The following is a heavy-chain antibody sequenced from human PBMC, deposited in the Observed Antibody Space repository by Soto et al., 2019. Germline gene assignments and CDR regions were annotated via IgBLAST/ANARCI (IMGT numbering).Heavy chain of an antibody. V-gene: IGHV1-3*01. Sequence: QVPLVQSGAEVKKPGASVKVSCKASGYTFTTYAMHWVRQAPGQSLEWMGWINPGNGDTKYSQEFQGRVTITRDTSASTAYMELSSLRSEDTAVYYCARDNEQLVFVYWGQGTLVTVSS. CDR1: GYTFTTYA. J-gene: IGHJ4*02. CDR2: INPGNGDT. D-gene: IGHD6-13*01. CDR3: ARDNEQLVFVY.